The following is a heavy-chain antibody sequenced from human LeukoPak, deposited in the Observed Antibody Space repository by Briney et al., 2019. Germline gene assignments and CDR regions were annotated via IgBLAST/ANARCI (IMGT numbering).Heavy chain of an antibody. D-gene: IGHD1-26*01. Sequence: GGSLRLSCAASGFTFSGSAMHWVRQASGKGLEWVGRIRSKANSYATAYAASVKGRFTISRDDSKNTAYLQMNSLKTEDTAVYYCTSLPIVGATLGAFDIWGQGTMVTVSS. CDR3: TSLPIVGATLGAFDI. CDR1: GFTFSGSA. V-gene: IGHV3-73*01. J-gene: IGHJ3*02. CDR2: IRSKANSYAT.